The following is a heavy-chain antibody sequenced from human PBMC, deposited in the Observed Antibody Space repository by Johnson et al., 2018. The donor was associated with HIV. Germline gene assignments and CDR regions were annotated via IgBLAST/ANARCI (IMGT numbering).Heavy chain of an antibody. V-gene: IGHV3-20*04. Sequence: VQLVESGGGLVQPGGSLRLSCAASGFTFSSYAMSWVRQAPGKGLEWVSGINWNGGSTGYADSVKGRFTISRDNAKHSLYLQMNSLRAEDTAVYYCAREKQWLVRGGRAFDIWGQGTMVTVSS. CDR3: AREKQWLVRGGRAFDI. CDR1: GFTFSSYA. D-gene: IGHD6-19*01. CDR2: INWNGGST. J-gene: IGHJ3*02.